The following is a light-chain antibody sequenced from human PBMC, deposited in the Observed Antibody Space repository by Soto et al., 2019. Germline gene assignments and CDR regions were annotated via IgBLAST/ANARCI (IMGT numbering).Light chain of an antibody. Sequence: EIVMTQSPATLSVSPGERATLSCRASQSVSSNLAWYQQKPGQAPRLLIYGASTRATGIPARFSGSVSGTEFALTIGSLQSEDFAVYYCQQYNNWPPPMYTFGQGTKLEIK. CDR2: GAS. V-gene: IGKV3-15*01. CDR3: QQYNNWPPPMYT. J-gene: IGKJ2*01. CDR1: QSVSSN.